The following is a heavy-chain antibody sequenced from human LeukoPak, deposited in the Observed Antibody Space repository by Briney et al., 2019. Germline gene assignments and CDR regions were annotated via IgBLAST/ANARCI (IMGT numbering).Heavy chain of an antibody. V-gene: IGHV3-13*01. CDR3: ARGYCSGGSCTARLLTDAFDI. CDR1: GFTFSSYD. CDR2: IGTAGDT. J-gene: IGHJ3*02. Sequence: PGGSLRPSCAASGFTFSSYDMHWVRQATGKGLEWVSAIGTAGDTYYPGSVKGRFTISRENAKNSLYLQMNSLRAGDTAVYYCARGYCSGGSCTARLLTDAFDIWGQGTMVTVSS. D-gene: IGHD2-15*01.